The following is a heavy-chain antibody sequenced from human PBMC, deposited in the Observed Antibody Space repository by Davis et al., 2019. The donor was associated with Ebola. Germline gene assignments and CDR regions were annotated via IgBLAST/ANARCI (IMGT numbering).Heavy chain of an antibody. CDR2: INHSGST. V-gene: IGHV4-34*01. CDR1: GGSFSGYY. D-gene: IGHD2-2*01. CDR3: ARGQDLGYCSSTSCFRFDP. Sequence: PSETLSLTCAVYGGSFSGYYWSWIRQPPGKGLEWIGEINHSGSTNYNPSLKSRVTISVDTSKNQFSLKLSSVTAADTAVYYCARGQDLGYCSSTSCFRFDPWGQGTLVTVSS. J-gene: IGHJ5*02.